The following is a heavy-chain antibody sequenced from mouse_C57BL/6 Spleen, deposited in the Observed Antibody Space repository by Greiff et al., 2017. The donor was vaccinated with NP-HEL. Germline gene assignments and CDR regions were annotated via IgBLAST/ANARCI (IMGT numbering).Heavy chain of an antibody. CDR1: GFTFSSYA. J-gene: IGHJ2*01. CDR3: ARDQDYGSSYGYYFDY. V-gene: IGHV5-4*01. CDR2: ISDGGSYT. D-gene: IGHD1-1*01. Sequence: EVHLVESGGGLVKPGGSLKLSCAASGFTFSSYAMSWVRQTPEKRLEWVATISDGGSYTYYPDNVKGRFTISRDNAKNNLYLQMSHLKSEDTAMYYCARDQDYGSSYGYYFDYWGQGTTLTVSS.